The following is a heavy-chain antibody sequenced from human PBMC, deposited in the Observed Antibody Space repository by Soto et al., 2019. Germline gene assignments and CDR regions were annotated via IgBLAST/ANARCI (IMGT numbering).Heavy chain of an antibody. CDR3: ARAPEIRGWGGGYFQH. Sequence: QVQLQESGPGLVKPSETLSLTCTVSGDSISSYYWSWIRQPPGKGLEWIGYIFYSGSTNYNPSLKSRVPISVDTSKNQFSLKLSSVTAGDTAVYYCARAPEIRGWGGGYFQHWGQGTLVTVSS. CDR2: IFYSGST. V-gene: IGHV4-59*01. D-gene: IGHD3-16*01. CDR1: GDSISSYY. J-gene: IGHJ1*01.